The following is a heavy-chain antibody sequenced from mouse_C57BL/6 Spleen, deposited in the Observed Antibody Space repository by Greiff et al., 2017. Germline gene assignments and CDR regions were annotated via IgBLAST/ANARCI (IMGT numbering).Heavy chain of an antibody. D-gene: IGHD1-1*01. CDR3: TTYYYGSSYRNYFDY. J-gene: IGHJ2*01. CDR1: GFNIKDYY. CDR2: IDPEDGDT. V-gene: IGHV14-1*01. Sequence: EVQLQQSGAELVRPGASVKLSCTASGFNIKDYYMHWVKQRPEQGLEWIGRIDPEDGDTEYAPKFQGKATMTADTSSNTAYLQLSSLTSEDTAVYYCTTYYYGSSYRNYFDYWGQGTTLTVSS.